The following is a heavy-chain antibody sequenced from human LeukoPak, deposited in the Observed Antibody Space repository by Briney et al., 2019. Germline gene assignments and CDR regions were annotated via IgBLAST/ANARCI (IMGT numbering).Heavy chain of an antibody. V-gene: IGHV3-21*01. CDR1: GFTFSSYE. CDR3: ARDFYDSSGYNRFDY. Sequence: GGSLRLSCAASGFTFSSYEMNWVRQAPGKGLEWVSSISSSSTYIYYADSMKGRFTISRDNAKNSLYLQMNSLRAEDTAVYYCARDFYDSSGYNRFDYWGQGTLVTVSS. J-gene: IGHJ4*02. CDR2: ISSSSTYI. D-gene: IGHD3-22*01.